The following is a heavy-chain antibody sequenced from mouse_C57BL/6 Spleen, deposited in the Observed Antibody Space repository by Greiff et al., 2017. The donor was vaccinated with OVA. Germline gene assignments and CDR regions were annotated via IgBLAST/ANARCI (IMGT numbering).Heavy chain of an antibody. D-gene: IGHD2-4*01. J-gene: IGHJ3*01. CDR2: INPNNGGT. Sequence: EVQLQQSGPELVKPGASVKISCKASGYTFTDYYMNWVKQSHGKSLEWIGDINPNNGGTSYNQKFKGKATLTVDKSSSTAYMELRSLTSEDSAVYYCARSGDYAFFAYWGQGTLVTVSA. CDR3: ARSGDYAFFAY. V-gene: IGHV1-26*01. CDR1: GYTFTDYY.